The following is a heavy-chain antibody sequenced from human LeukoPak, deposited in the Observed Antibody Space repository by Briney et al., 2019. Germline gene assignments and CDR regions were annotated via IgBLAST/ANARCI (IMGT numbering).Heavy chain of an antibody. Sequence: GGSLRLSCAASGFTFSSYAMHWVRQAPGKGLEWVAVISYDGSNKYYADSVKGRFTISRDNSKNTLYLQMNSLRAEDTAVYYCARPNPRIQLWNWFDPWGQGTLVTVSS. CDR3: ARPNPRIQLWNWFDP. CDR2: ISYDGSNK. CDR1: GFTFSSYA. J-gene: IGHJ5*02. D-gene: IGHD5-18*01. V-gene: IGHV3-30-3*01.